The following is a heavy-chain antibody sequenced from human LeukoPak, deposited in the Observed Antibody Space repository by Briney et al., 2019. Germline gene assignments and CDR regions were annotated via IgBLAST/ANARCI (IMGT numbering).Heavy chain of an antibody. CDR3: AKGPDYGDYFFFDY. CDR2: IRYDGSNK. V-gene: IGHV3-30*02. J-gene: IGHJ4*02. D-gene: IGHD4-17*01. Sequence: PGGSLRLSCAASGFTFSSYGMHWVRQAPGKGLEWVAFIRYDGSNKYYADSVKGRFTFSRDNSKNTLYLQMYSLRAEDTAVYYCAKGPDYGDYFFFDYWGQGTLVTVSS. CDR1: GFTFSSYG.